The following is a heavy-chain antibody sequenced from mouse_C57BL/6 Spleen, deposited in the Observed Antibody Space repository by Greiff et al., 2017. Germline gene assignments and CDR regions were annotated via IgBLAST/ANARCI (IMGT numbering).Heavy chain of an antibody. CDR3: ARSGDGYPFDY. Sequence: QVQLQQSGPELVKPGASVKISCKASGYAFSSSWMNWVKQRPGKGLEWIGRIYPGDGDTNYNGKFKGKDTLTADKSSSTAYMQLSSLTSEDSAVYFFARSGDGYPFDYWGQGTTLTVSS. D-gene: IGHD2-3*01. CDR1: GYAFSSSW. CDR2: IYPGDGDT. V-gene: IGHV1-82*01. J-gene: IGHJ2*01.